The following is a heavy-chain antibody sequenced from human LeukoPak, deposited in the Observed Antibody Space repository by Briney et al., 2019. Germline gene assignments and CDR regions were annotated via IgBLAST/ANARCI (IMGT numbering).Heavy chain of an antibody. CDR2: IYHAGST. D-gene: IGHD3-22*01. CDR3: GRATHYSASTGGPYMDV. V-gene: IGHV4-31*03. Sequence: PSETLSLTCTVSGGSISSGGYFWSWIRQHPGKGLEWIAHIYHAGSTHDNPSLRGRVAISLDTSANRFSLRLSSVTAADTAVYFCGRATHYSASTGGPYMDVWGQGTTVTVSS. CDR1: GGSISSGGYF. J-gene: IGHJ6*03.